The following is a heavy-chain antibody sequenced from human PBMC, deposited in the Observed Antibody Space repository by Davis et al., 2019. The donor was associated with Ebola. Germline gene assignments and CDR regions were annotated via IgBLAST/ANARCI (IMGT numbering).Heavy chain of an antibody. Sequence: PSETLSLTCAVSGDSVSRKGAAWNWIRQSPSRGLEWLGRTYYYRSKWYIDYAESVKSRIIINPDTSKNQLSLQVNSVTPEDTAVYYCARGWLRSKFDYWGRGTLVTVSS. J-gene: IGHJ4*02. D-gene: IGHD5-12*01. CDR1: GDSVSRKGAA. V-gene: IGHV6-1*01. CDR2: TYYYRSKWYI. CDR3: ARGWLRSKFDY.